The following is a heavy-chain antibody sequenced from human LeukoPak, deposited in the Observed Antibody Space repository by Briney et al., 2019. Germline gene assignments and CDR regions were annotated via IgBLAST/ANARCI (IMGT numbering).Heavy chain of an antibody. Sequence: GGSLRLSCAASGLTISDSWIHWVRQAPGKGLMWVSRLASDESNKIYADSVKGRFLISRDNAKNTLYLQMNSLRVEDTGFYYCARDAGWGRLDSWGQGALVTVSS. V-gene: IGHV3-74*01. CDR3: ARDAGWGRLDS. CDR2: LASDESNK. J-gene: IGHJ4*02. CDR1: GLTISDSW. D-gene: IGHD3-16*01.